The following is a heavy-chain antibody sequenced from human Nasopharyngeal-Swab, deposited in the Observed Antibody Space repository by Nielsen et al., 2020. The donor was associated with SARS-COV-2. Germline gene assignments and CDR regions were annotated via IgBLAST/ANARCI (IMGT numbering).Heavy chain of an antibody. CDR2: IIPILGIA. J-gene: IGHJ2*01. CDR1: GGTFSSYA. CDR3: ARRPYYYDSSDYASWYFDL. Sequence: SVKVSCKASGGTFSSYAISWVRQAPGQGLEWMGRIIPILGIANYAQKFQGRVTITADKSTSTAYMELSSLRSEDTAVYYCARRPYYYDSSDYASWYFDLWGRGTLVTVSS. V-gene: IGHV1-69*04. D-gene: IGHD3-22*01.